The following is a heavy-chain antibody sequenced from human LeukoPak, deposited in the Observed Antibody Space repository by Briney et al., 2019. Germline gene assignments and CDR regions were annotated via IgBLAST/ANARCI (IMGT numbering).Heavy chain of an antibody. V-gene: IGHV4-30-2*01. CDR3: AREAPGYSYGPDLYYYYMDV. CDR1: GGSISSGGYY. D-gene: IGHD5-18*01. J-gene: IGHJ6*03. Sequence: SETLSLTCTVSGGSISSGGYYWSWIRQPPGKGLEWIGYIYHSGSTYYNPSLKSRVTISVDRSKNQFSLKLSSVTAADTAVYYCAREAPGYSYGPDLYYYYMDVWGKGTTVTVSS. CDR2: IYHSGST.